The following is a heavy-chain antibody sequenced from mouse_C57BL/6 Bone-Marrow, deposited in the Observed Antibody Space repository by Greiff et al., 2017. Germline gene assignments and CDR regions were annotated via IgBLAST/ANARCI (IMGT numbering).Heavy chain of an antibody. CDR2: ISDGGSYT. CDR3: ARDRSELYYAMDY. V-gene: IGHV5-4*01. CDR1: GFTFSSYA. D-gene: IGHD1-1*01. J-gene: IGHJ4*01. Sequence: EVKLVESGGGLVKPGGSLKLSCAASGFTFSSYAMSWVRQTPEKRLEWVATISDGGSYTYYPDNVKGRFTISRDNAKNNLYLQMSHLKSEDTAMYYCARDRSELYYAMDYWGQGTSVTVSS.